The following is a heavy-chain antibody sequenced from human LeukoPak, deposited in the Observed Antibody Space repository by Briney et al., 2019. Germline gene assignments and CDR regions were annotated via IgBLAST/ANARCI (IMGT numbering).Heavy chain of an antibody. J-gene: IGHJ2*01. CDR2: ISAYNGNT. Sequence: ASVKVSCKASGYTFTSYGISWVRQAPGQGLEWMGWISAYNGNTDYAQKLQGRVTMTTDTSASTAYMELRSLRSDDTAVYYCARDPGPVAAAGNWYFDLWGRGTLVTVSS. CDR3: ARDPGPVAAAGNWYFDL. D-gene: IGHD6-13*01. CDR1: GYTFTSYG. V-gene: IGHV1-18*01.